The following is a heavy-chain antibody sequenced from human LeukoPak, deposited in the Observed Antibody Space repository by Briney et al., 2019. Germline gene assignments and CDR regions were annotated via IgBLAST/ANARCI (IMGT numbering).Heavy chain of an antibody. CDR3: ASGTGD. CDR1: GYTFTNFY. J-gene: IGHJ4*02. V-gene: IGHV1-46*01. D-gene: IGHD1-1*01. Sequence: GASVKVSCKTSGYTFTNFYVHWVRQAPGQGLEWMGIIIPSGGRTRYAQKFQGRLTLTRDTSTSTVYMELSSLRSEDTAVYYCASGTGDWGQGTRVTVSS. CDR2: IIPSGGRT.